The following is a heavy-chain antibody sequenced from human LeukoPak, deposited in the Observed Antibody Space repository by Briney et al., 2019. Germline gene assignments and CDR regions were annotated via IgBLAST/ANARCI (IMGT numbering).Heavy chain of an antibody. CDR2: INHSGST. V-gene: IGHV4-34*01. CDR1: GGSFSGYY. J-gene: IGHJ6*02. CDR3: ARGRKYYYGMDV. Sequence: KPSETLSLTCAVYGGSFSGYYWSWIRQPPGKGLEWIGEINHSGSTNYNPSLKSRVTISVDTSKNQFSLKLGSVTAADTAVYYCARGRKYYYGMDVWGQGTTVTVSS.